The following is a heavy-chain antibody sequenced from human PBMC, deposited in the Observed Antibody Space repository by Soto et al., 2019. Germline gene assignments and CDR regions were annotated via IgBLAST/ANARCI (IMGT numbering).Heavy chain of an antibody. D-gene: IGHD4-17*01. CDR3: ARASTTVTTLDY. J-gene: IGHJ4*02. Sequence: QLQLQESGSGLVKPSQTLSLTCAVSGGSISSGGYSWSWIRQPPGKGLEWIGYIYHSGSTYYNPSRKSRVTISVARSKTQFSLKLSSVTAADTAVYYCARASTTVTTLDYWGQGTLVTVSS. V-gene: IGHV4-30-2*01. CDR2: IYHSGST. CDR1: GGSISSGGYS.